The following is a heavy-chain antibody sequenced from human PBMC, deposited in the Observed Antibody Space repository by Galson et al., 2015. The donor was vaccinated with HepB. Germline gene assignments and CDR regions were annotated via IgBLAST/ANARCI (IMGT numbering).Heavy chain of an antibody. J-gene: IGHJ6*02. Sequence: SVKVSCKASGYTFTSYGISWVRQAPGQGLEWMGWISAYNGNTNYAQKLQGRVTTTTDTSTSTAYMELRSLRSDDTAVYYCARVHSSSWYSDYGMDVWGQGTTVTVSS. D-gene: IGHD6-13*01. CDR3: ARVHSSSWYSDYGMDV. CDR2: ISAYNGNT. V-gene: IGHV1-18*01. CDR1: GYTFTSYG.